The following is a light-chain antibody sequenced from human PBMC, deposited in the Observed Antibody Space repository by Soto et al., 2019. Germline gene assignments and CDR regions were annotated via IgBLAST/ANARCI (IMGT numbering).Light chain of an antibody. CDR1: QGVSRK. V-gene: IGKV3-15*01. CDR3: QQYNNWPIT. Sequence: DIVMTQSPANLSVAPGERVTFSCRASQGVSRKLAWYQHKPGQAPRLLIYGASTRATGIPARFSGSGSETDFTLTISSLRSEDSAVYHCQQYNNWPITFGQGTRLEIK. J-gene: IGKJ5*01. CDR2: GAS.